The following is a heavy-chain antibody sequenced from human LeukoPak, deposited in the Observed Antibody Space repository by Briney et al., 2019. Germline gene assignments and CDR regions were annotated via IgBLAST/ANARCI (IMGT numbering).Heavy chain of an antibody. CDR3: ARADFIDAGPYVIAP. CDR2: INTKTGRT. Sequence: ASVRVSCKTSGYTFTDYYIHWVRQAPGQGLEWMGWINTKTGRTSFARTFQGRVTLTRDPSITTVYMDMAWLTSDDMAIYFCARADFIDAGPYVIAPWGQGTLVTVSS. V-gene: IGHV1-2*02. J-gene: IGHJ5*02. D-gene: IGHD3-3*01. CDR1: GYTFTDYY.